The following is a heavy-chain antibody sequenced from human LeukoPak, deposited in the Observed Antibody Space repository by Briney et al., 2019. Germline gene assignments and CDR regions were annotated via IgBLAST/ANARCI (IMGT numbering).Heavy chain of an antibody. CDR1: GGTFSGYA. Sequence: ASVKVSCKASGGTFSGYAISWVRQAPGQGLEWMGGIIPIFSTANYAQKFQGRVTITTDESTSTAYMELSSLRSEDTAVYYCAREGRSSGWYDYWGQGTLVTVSS. CDR3: AREGRSSGWYDY. CDR2: IIPIFSTA. D-gene: IGHD6-19*01. J-gene: IGHJ4*02. V-gene: IGHV1-69*05.